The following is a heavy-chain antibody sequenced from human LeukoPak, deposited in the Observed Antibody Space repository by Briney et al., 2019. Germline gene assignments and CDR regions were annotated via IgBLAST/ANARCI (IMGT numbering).Heavy chain of an antibody. D-gene: IGHD3-3*01. J-gene: IGHJ4*02. Sequence: SETLSLTCTVSGGSIFSHYWSWIRQPPGKGLEWIGYIYYSGSTNDNPSLKSRVTISVDTSKNQFSLKLSSVTAADTAVYYCARVREGLETADYWGQGTLVTVSS. CDR2: IYYSGST. CDR3: ARVREGLETADY. CDR1: GGSIFSHY. V-gene: IGHV4-59*11.